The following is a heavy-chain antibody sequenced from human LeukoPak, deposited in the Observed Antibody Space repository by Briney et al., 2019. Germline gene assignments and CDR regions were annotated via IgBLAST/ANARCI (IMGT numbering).Heavy chain of an antibody. CDR1: GFTFSSYA. D-gene: IGHD1-26*01. V-gene: IGHV3-64*01. J-gene: IGHJ4*02. CDR2: ISSNGGST. CDR3: ARSGSGSYPLNY. Sequence: PGGSLRLSCAASGFTFSSYAMHWVRQAPGKGLEYVSAISSNGGSTYYANSVKGRFTISRDNSKNTLYLQMGSLRAEDMAVYYCARSGSGSYPLNYWGQGTLVTVSS.